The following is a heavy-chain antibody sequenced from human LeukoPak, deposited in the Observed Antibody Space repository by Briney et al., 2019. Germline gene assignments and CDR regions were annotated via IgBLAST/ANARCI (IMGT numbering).Heavy chain of an antibody. CDR3: ARGAYFDWLAYYYYYMDV. V-gene: IGHV1-69*13. D-gene: IGHD3-9*01. CDR2: IIPIFGTA. J-gene: IGHJ6*03. CDR1: GGTFSSYV. Sequence: ASVKVSCKASGGTFSSYVISWVRQAPGQGLEWMGGIIPIFGTANYAQKFQGRVTITADESTSTAYMELSSLRSEDTAVYYCARGAYFDWLAYYYYYMDVWGKGTTVTISS.